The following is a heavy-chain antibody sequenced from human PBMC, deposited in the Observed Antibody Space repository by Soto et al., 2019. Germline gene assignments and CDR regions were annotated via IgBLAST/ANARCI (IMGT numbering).Heavy chain of an antibody. CDR1: GFTFSSYA. J-gene: IGHJ4*02. CDR3: AKEGMNDIVVVVAAITIDY. D-gene: IGHD2-15*01. Sequence: EVQLLESGGGLVQPGGSLRLSCAASGFTFSSYAMSWVRQAPGKGLEWVSAISGSGGSTYYSDSVKGRFTISRDNSKNTLYLHMNSLRAEDTAVYYCAKEGMNDIVVVVAAITIDYWGQGTLVTVSS. CDR2: ISGSGGST. V-gene: IGHV3-23*01.